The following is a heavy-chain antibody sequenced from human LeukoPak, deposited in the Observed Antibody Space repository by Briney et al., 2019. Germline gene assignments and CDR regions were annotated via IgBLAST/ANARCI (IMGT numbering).Heavy chain of an antibody. CDR2: INLDGTEA. J-gene: IGHJ4*02. CDR1: GFVFSTYW. V-gene: IGHV3-7*01. CDR3: ASGRHDFLH. D-gene: IGHD3/OR15-3a*01. Sequence: GGSLRLSCAASGFVFSTYWMTWVRQGPGKGLEWVANINLDGTEAHYVDSSLKDRFIISRDNAKESLFLQMNNLRVEDTAVYYCASGRHDFLHWGQGTLVTVSS.